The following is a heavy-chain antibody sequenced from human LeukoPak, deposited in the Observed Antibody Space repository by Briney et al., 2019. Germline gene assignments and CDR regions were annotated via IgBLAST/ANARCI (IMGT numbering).Heavy chain of an antibody. CDR1: GYTLTSYD. CDR3: ARGRVRLRGFALGYYYMDV. Sequence: ASVKVSCKASGYTLTSYDINWVRQATGQGLEWMGWMNPNSGSTGYAQKFQGRVTMTRNTSISTAYMELSSLRSEDTAVYYCARGRVRLRGFALGYYYMDVWGKGTTVTISS. D-gene: IGHD3/OR15-3a*01. CDR2: MNPNSGST. V-gene: IGHV1-8*01. J-gene: IGHJ6*03.